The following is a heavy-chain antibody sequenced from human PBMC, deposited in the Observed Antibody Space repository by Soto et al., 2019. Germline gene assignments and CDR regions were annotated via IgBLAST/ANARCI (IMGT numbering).Heavy chain of an antibody. J-gene: IGHJ6*02. CDR3: AKDIVGATLAYGMDV. Sequence: SLRLSCAASGFTLDDYTMHWVRQAPGKGLEWVSLISWDGGSTYYADSVKGRFTISRDNSKNSLYLQMNSLRTEDTALYYCAKDIVGATLAYGMDVWGQGTTVTVSS. CDR2: ISWDGGST. D-gene: IGHD1-26*01. V-gene: IGHV3-43*01. CDR1: GFTLDDYT.